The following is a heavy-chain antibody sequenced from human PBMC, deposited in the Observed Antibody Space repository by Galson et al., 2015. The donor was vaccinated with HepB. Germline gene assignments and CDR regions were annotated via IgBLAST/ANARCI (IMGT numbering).Heavy chain of an antibody. J-gene: IGHJ6*02. CDR2: ISSSSSYT. Sequence: SLRLSCAASGFTFSDYYMSWIRQAPGKGLEWVSYISSSSSYTNYADSVKGRFTISRDNAKNSLYLQMNSLRAEDTAVYYCARGGQFLEGYGMDVWGQGTTVTVSS. CDR3: ARGGQFLEGYGMDV. V-gene: IGHV3-11*06. CDR1: GFTFSDYY. D-gene: IGHD3-3*01.